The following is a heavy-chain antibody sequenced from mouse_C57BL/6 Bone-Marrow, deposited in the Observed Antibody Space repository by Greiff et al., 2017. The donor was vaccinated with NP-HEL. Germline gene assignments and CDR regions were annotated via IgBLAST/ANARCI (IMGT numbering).Heavy chain of an antibody. Sequence: VQLQQPGAELVRPGTSVKLSCKASGYTFTSYWMHWVKQRPGQGLEWIGVIDPSDSYTNYNQKFKGKATLTVDTSSSTAYMQLSSLTSEDSAVYYCARSGRWLLRCFDVWGTGTTVTVSS. D-gene: IGHD2-3*01. J-gene: IGHJ1*03. V-gene: IGHV1-59*01. CDR3: ARSGRWLLRCFDV. CDR1: GYTFTSYW. CDR2: IDPSDSYT.